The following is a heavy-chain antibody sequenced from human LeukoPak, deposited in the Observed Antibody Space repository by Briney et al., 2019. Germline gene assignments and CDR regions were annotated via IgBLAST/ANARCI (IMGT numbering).Heavy chain of an antibody. CDR1: GFTFSSYG. CDR3: ARGRSSSGYIDY. CDR2: IWYDGSNK. J-gene: IGHJ4*02. Sequence: GRSLRLSCAASGFTFSSYGMHWVRQAPGKGLEWVAVIWYDGSNKYYADSVKGRFTISRDNSKNTLYLQMNSLRAEDTAVYYCARGRSSSGYIDYWGQGTLVTVSS. V-gene: IGHV3-33*01. D-gene: IGHD3-22*01.